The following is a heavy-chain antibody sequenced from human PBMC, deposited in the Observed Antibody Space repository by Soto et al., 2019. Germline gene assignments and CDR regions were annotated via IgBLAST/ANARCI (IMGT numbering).Heavy chain of an antibody. CDR1: GYSFTSYL. D-gene: IGHD5-12*01. CDR2: IYPGDSDT. Sequence: GESLKISCNGSGYSFTSYLIGWVRQMPGKGLEWMGIIYPGDSDTRYSPPFQCQVTISADKSISTAYLQWSSLKASDTAMYYCARLGGGYSGYGTRYVMDVWGQGTMVTVSS. J-gene: IGHJ6*02. V-gene: IGHV5-51*01. CDR3: ARLGGGYSGYGTRYVMDV.